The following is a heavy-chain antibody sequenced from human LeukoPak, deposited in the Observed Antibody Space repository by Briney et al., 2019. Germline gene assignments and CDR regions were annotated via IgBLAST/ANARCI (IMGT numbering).Heavy chain of an antibody. D-gene: IGHD2-8*01. CDR2: TNRNGDNT. CDR1: GFTFVEYG. Sequence: PGGSLRLSCQASGFTFVEYGMSWVRPLAGGGREWVSGTNRNGDNTDYADSVKGRFTISRDNAKNSHFLQMNSLRVEDTAFYYCARGFRNGPFDCWGQGTLVTVSS. CDR3: ARGFRNGPFDC. V-gene: IGHV3-20*04. J-gene: IGHJ4*02.